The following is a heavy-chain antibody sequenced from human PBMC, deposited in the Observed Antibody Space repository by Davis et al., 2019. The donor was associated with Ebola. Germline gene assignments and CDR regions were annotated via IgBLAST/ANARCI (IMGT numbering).Heavy chain of an antibody. J-gene: IGHJ4*02. V-gene: IGHV4-59*06. Sequence: SETLSLTCTVSGGSIRTHYWRWIRQHPGKGLEWIGYIYNSESTFNNPSLQSRVTISADTSKNQFSLKLSSVTAADTAVYFCARLIADGGYIDFLDYWGQGTLVTISS. D-gene: IGHD3-9*01. CDR3: ARLIADGGYIDFLDY. CDR2: IYNSEST. CDR1: GGSIRTHY.